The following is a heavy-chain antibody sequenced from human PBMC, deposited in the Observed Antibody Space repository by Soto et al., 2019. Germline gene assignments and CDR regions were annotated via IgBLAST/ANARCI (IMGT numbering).Heavy chain of an antibody. Sequence: QVQLVQSGAEVKKPGASVKVSCKASGYTFTGYYMHWVRQAPGQGREWMGWINPNSGGTNYAQKFQGWVTMTRDTSISTAYMERSRLRSDDTAVYYCARAARDTAMVEIDYWGQGTLVTVSS. CDR1: GYTFTGYY. CDR3: ARAARDTAMVEIDY. J-gene: IGHJ4*02. D-gene: IGHD5-18*01. V-gene: IGHV1-2*04. CDR2: INPNSGGT.